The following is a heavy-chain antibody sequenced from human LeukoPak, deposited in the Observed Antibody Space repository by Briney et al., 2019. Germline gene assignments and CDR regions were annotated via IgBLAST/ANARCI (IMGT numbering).Heavy chain of an antibody. CDR1: GFTFSGFW. CDR3: ARDSWYGAY. V-gene: IGHV3-53*01. D-gene: IGHD6-13*01. CDR2: IYSGGTT. J-gene: IGHJ4*02. Sequence: PGGSPRLSCAASGFTFSGFWMHWVRQAPGKGLEWVSLIYSGGTTHYADSVKGRFTISRDNSKNTLFLQVNSLRAEDTAVYYCARDSWYGAYWGQGTLVTVSS.